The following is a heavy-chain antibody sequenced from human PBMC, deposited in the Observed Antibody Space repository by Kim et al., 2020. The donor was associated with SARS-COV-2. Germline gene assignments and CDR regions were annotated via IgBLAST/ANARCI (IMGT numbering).Heavy chain of an antibody. J-gene: IGHJ5*02. Sequence: ASVKVSCKSSGYTFTSYYMHWVRQAPGQGLEWMGIINPSGGSTSYAQKFQGRVTMTRDTSTSTVYMELSSLRSEDTAVYYCARDFWDPVLPATAILIAPEPEGVFDPWGQGTLVTVSS. V-gene: IGHV1-46*01. CDR3: ARDFWDPVLPATAILIAPEPEGVFDP. CDR2: INPSGGST. CDR1: GYTFTSYY. D-gene: IGHD2-2*02.